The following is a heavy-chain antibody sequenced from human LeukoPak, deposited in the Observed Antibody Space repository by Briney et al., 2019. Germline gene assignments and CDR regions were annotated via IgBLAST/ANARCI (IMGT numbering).Heavy chain of an antibody. V-gene: IGHV3-13*01. J-gene: IGHJ4*02. D-gene: IGHD6-19*01. CDR2: IGTSRDT. CDR1: GFTFRTYD. Sequence: GGSLRLSCAASGFTFRTYDMHWVRQAAGKGLEWVSGIGTSRDTYYPDSVKGRFTISREDAKNSLYLQMNNLRAGDTAVYYCTRARSTGWSGGGYYFADWGQGTLVTVSS. CDR3: TRARSTGWSGGGYYFAD.